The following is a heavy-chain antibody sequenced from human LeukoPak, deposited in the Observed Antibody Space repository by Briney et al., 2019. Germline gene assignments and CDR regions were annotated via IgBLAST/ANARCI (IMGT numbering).Heavy chain of an antibody. D-gene: IGHD6-13*01. CDR2: ISSSSSYI. Sequence: GGSLRLSCAASGFTFSSYGMNWVRQAPGKGLEWVSSISSSSSYIYYADSVKGRFTISRDNAKNSLYLQMNSLRAEDTAVYYCAREGGSSWYFDYWGQGTLVTVSS. CDR1: GFTFSSYG. V-gene: IGHV3-21*01. CDR3: AREGGSSWYFDY. J-gene: IGHJ4*02.